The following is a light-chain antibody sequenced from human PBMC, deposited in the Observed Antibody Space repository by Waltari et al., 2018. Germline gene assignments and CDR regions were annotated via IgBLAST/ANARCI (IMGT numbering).Light chain of an antibody. CDR3: QQYSIRPWT. Sequence: DVVVTQSPASLAVSLGVRVTITCRSSQSLLFSSNNKNYLAWYQQKPGQPPKLLIYWASTRESGVPDRFSGSGSGTDFTLTISSLQAEDVAVYYCQQYSIRPWTFGQGTKVEI. CDR1: QSLLFSSNNKNY. J-gene: IGKJ1*01. CDR2: WAS. V-gene: IGKV4-1*01.